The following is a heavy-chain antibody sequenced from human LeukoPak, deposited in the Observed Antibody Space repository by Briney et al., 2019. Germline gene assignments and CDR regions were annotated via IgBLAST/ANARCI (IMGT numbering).Heavy chain of an antibody. CDR3: ARDGRWYYDSSGYYYDY. J-gene: IGHJ4*02. Sequence: GGSLRLSCAASGFTFDDYGMSWVRQAPGKGLEWVSGINWNGGSTGYADSVKGRFTISRDNSKNMLFLQMNSLRPEDTAVYYCARDGRWYYDSSGYYYDYWGQGTLVTVSS. CDR1: GFTFDDYG. D-gene: IGHD3-22*01. V-gene: IGHV3-20*04. CDR2: INWNGGST.